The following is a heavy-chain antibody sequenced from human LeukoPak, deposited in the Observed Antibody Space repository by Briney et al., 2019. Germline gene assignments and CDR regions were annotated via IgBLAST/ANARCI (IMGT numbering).Heavy chain of an antibody. V-gene: IGHV3-33*01. J-gene: IGHJ4*02. CDR3: AIHSGYDFGFDY. CDR1: GFTFSSYG. Sequence: GRSLRLSCAASGFTFSSYGMHWVRQAPGKGLEWVAVIWYDGSNKYYADSVKGRFTISRDNSKNTLYLQMNSLRAEDTAVYYCAIHSGYDFGFDYWGQGTLVTVSS. CDR2: IWYDGSNK. D-gene: IGHD5-12*01.